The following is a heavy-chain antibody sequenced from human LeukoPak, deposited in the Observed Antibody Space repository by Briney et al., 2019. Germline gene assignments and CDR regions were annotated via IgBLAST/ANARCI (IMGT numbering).Heavy chain of an antibody. D-gene: IGHD1-26*01. CDR2: ISYDGSNK. V-gene: IGHV3-30*04. J-gene: IGHJ6*02. CDR1: GFTFSSYA. CDR3: ARGIVGATYYYYYGMDV. Sequence: PGGSPRLSCAASGFTFSSYAMHWVRQAPGKGLEWVAVISYDGSNKYYEDSVKSRFTISRDNSKNTMYLQMNSLRAEDTAVYYCARGIVGATYYYYYGMDVWGQGTTVTVSS.